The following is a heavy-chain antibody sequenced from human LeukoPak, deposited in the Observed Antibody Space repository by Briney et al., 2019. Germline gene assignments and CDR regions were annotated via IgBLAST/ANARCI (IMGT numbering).Heavy chain of an antibody. CDR1: GDSFSIYS. CDR3: ARQAGGYSSGWYQFHFDY. CDR2: INNYNGNA. V-gene: IGHV1-18*01. Sequence: ASVKVSCKASGDSFSIYSISWVRQAPGQGLEWMGWINNYNGNADYAQKLQGRVTVTTDTSTSTAYMELKSLRSDDTAVYYCARQAGGYSSGWYQFHFDYWGQGTLVTVSS. J-gene: IGHJ4*02. D-gene: IGHD6-19*01.